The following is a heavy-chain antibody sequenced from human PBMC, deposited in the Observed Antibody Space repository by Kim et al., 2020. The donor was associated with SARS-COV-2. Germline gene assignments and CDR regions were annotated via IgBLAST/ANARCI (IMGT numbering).Heavy chain of an antibody. J-gene: IGHJ5*02. V-gene: IGHV3-30*03. Sequence: GGSLRLSCAASGFTFRHYALSWVRQAPGKGLEWVALISYEGSTQKYTDSVKGRFTVSRDNSKNTLFLQMNSLRPEDTAVYYCARNLVGDTDLGPWGQGTLVTVSS. D-gene: IGHD1-26*01. CDR2: ISYEGSTQ. CDR3: ARNLVGDTDLGP. CDR1: GFTFRHYA.